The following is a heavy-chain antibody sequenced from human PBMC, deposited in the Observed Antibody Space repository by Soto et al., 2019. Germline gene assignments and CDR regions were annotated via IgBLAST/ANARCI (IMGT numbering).Heavy chain of an antibody. Sequence: QVQLQDSGPGLVRPSGTLSLTCSVAGASVVNGNWWSWVRQSPGKGLEWIGEVSLAGRNQYTPSLQIRVTLSLDESNIQFSLILTSVTVADAAIYYCARGFQYWLPTFDWGRGTVVTV. D-gene: IGHD3-10*01. J-gene: IGHJ4*02. CDR3: ARGFQYWLPTFD. V-gene: IGHV4-4*02. CDR1: GASVVNGNW. CDR2: VSLAGRN.